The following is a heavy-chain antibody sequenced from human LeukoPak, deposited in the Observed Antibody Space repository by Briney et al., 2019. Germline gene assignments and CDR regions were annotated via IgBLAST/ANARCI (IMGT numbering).Heavy chain of an antibody. V-gene: IGHV4-59*08. CDR2: VYYSGSI. CDR3: ATLQNRYYDSSGYFDY. J-gene: IGHJ4*02. D-gene: IGHD3-22*01. CDR1: GGFINDYY. Sequence: SETLSLTCTASGGFINDYYWNWIRQPPGQGLEWIGYVYYSGSINYNPSLKSRVTISVDTSKNQFSLKLSSVTAADTAVYYCATLQNRYYDSSGYFDYWGQGTLVTVSS.